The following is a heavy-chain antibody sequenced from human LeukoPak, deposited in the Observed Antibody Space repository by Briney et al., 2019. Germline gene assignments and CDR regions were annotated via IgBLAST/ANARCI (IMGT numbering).Heavy chain of an antibody. J-gene: IGHJ4*02. D-gene: IGHD2-8*01. CDR2: IYSGGDT. V-gene: IGHV3-66*01. Sequence: GGSLRLSCAVSGFTVSSNYMSWVRQAPGKGLEWVSVIYSGGDTYYADSVKGRFTISRDNSKNTLYLQMNSLRAEDTAVYYCTREMAVWGQGALVTVSS. CDR1: GFTVSSNY. CDR3: TREMAV.